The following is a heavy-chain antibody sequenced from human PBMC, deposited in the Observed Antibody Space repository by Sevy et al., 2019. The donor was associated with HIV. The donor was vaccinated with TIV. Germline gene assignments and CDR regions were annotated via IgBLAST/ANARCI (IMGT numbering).Heavy chain of an antibody. D-gene: IGHD3-10*01. CDR2: IYTSGST. V-gene: IGHV4-4*07. CDR3: ARGDPGSQDASDI. CDR1: GDSMNSYF. J-gene: IGHJ3*02. Sequence: SETLSLTCTVSGDSMNSYFCSWIRQPAGKGLEWIGRIYTSGSTNYNPSLKSRLTMSVNTSKNQFSLRLSSVTAADTAVYYCARGDPGSQDASDIWGQGTMVTVSS.